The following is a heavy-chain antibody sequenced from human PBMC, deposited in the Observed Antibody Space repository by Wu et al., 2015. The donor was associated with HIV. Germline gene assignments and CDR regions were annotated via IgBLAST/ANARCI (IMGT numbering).Heavy chain of an antibody. CDR3: ARVLDILTGYPTYGMDV. CDR2: INPNSGGT. J-gene: IGHJ6*02. Sequence: QVQLVQSGAEVKKPGASVKVSCKTSGYTFTGYFLHWVRQAPGQGLEWMGWINPNSGGTNYAQKFQGRVTMTRDTSISTAYMELSRLRSDDTAVYYCARVLDILTGYPTYGMDVWGQGTTVTV. CDR1: GYTFTGYF. D-gene: IGHD3-9*01. V-gene: IGHV1-2*02.